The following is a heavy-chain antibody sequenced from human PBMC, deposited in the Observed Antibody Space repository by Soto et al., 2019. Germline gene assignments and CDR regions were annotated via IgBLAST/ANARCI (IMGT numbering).Heavy chain of an antibody. CDR2: MNPNSGNT. J-gene: IGHJ6*02. Sequence: ASVKVSCKAPGYTFTSYDINWVRQATGQGLEWMGWMNPNSGNTGYAQKFQGRVTMTRNTSISTAYMELSSLRSEDTAVYYCARVTMVRGVPFYYYYYGMDVWGQGTTVTVSS. CDR1: GYTFTSYD. CDR3: ARVTMVRGVPFYYYYYGMDV. V-gene: IGHV1-8*01. D-gene: IGHD3-10*01.